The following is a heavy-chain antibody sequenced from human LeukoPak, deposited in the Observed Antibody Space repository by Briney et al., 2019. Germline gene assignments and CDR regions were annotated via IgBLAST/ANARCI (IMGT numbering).Heavy chain of an antibody. Sequence: ASVKVSCKASGYTFTSYAMHWVRQAPGQRLEWMGWINAGNGNTKYSQKFQGRVTITADESTSTAYMELSSLRSEDTAVYYCARGGDYYDSSGYYSHDAFDIWGQGTMVTVSS. CDR3: ARGGDYYDSSGYYSHDAFDI. V-gene: IGHV1-3*01. CDR1: GYTFTSYA. D-gene: IGHD3-22*01. J-gene: IGHJ3*02. CDR2: INAGNGNT.